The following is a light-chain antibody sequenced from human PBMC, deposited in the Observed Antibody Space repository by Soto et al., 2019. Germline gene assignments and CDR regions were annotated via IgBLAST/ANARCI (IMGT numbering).Light chain of an antibody. CDR3: SSYAGSTNRM. CDR1: SSDVGGYNY. V-gene: IGLV2-8*01. CDR2: EVT. Sequence: QSVLTQPPSASGSPGQSVTISCTGTSSDVGGYNYVSWYQQHPGKAPKLMIYEVTKRPSGVPDRFSGSKSGNTASLTVSGLQAEDEDDYYCSSYAGSTNRMFGGGTKLTVL. J-gene: IGLJ3*02.